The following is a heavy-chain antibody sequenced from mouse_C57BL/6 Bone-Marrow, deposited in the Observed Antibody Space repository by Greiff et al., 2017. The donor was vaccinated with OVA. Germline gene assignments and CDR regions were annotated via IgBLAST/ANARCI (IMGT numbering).Heavy chain of an antibody. Sequence: QVQLQQPGAELVKPGASVKLSCKASGYTFTSYWMQWVKQRPGQGLEWIGEIDPSDSYTNYNQKFKGKATLTVDKSSSTAYMQLSSLTSDDSAVYYCAREDDGSSFPYWGQGTTLTVSS. J-gene: IGHJ2*01. CDR3: AREDDGSSFPY. CDR2: IDPSDSYT. V-gene: IGHV1-50*01. CDR1: GYTFTSYW. D-gene: IGHD1-1*01.